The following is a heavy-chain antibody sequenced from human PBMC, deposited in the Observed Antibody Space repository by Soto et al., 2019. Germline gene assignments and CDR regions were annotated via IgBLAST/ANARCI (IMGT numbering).Heavy chain of an antibody. CDR3: ARGRITMVRGVIIRYYFDY. CDR2: INHSGST. CDR1: GGSFSGYY. D-gene: IGHD3-10*01. Sequence: SETLSLTCAVYGGSFSGYYWSWIRQPPGKGLEWIGEINHSGSTNYNPSLKSRVTISVDTSKNQFSLKLSSVTAADTAVYYCARGRITMVRGVIIRYYFDYWGQGTLVTVS. J-gene: IGHJ4*02. V-gene: IGHV4-34*01.